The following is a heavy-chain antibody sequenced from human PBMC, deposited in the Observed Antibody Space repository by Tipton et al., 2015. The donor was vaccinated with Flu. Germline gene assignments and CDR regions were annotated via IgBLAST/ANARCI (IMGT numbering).Heavy chain of an antibody. J-gene: IGHJ4*02. CDR2: INEDGSTT. V-gene: IGHV3-7*01. D-gene: IGHD6-13*01. CDR1: GFAFSSYW. CDR3: VRAIAAAGSR. Sequence: SLRLSCAASGFAFSSYWILWVRQAPGKGLEWVANINEDGSTTYYLGSVKGRFTISRDNAKNSPYLQMNSLRVEDTAVYYCVRAIAAAGSRWGQGTLVTVSS.